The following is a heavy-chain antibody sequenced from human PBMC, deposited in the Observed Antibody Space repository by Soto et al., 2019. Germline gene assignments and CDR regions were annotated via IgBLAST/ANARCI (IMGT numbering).Heavy chain of an antibody. V-gene: IGHV1-69*13. D-gene: IGHD5-18*01. Sequence: SVEVSGKASGGTFSSYAISWVRQAPVQGLEWMGGIIPIFGTANYAQKFQGRVTITADESTSTAYMELSSLRSEDTAVYYCARDQRRGYSLGWFDPWGQGTLVTVSS. CDR3: ARDQRRGYSLGWFDP. CDR1: GGTFSSYA. J-gene: IGHJ5*02. CDR2: IIPIFGTA.